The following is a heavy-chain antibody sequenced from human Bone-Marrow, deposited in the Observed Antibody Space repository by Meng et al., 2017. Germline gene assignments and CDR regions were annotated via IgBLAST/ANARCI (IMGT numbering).Heavy chain of an antibody. CDR3: ARDAYYDSSGYYFYFDY. Sequence: PGPVNPSATLSLTCTVSGGSISSYYWSWIRQPAGKGLEWIGRIYTSGSTNYNPSLKSRVTMSVDTSKNQFSLKLSSVTAADTAVYYCARDAYYDSSGYYFYFDYWGQGTLVTVSS. CDR1: GGSISSYY. CDR2: IYTSGST. V-gene: IGHV4-4*07. J-gene: IGHJ4*02. D-gene: IGHD3-22*01.